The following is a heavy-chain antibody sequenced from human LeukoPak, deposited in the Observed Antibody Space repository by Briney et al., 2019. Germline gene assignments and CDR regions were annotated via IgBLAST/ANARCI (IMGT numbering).Heavy chain of an antibody. J-gene: IGHJ4*02. D-gene: IGHD1-26*01. Sequence: PERSLRLSCIASGFTFSSYGMHWVRQAPGKGLEWVAFIRYDGSNKYYADSVKGRFTISRDNSKNTLYLQMNSLRAEDTAVYYCAKISKWELPYWGQGTLVTVSS. CDR3: AKISKWELPY. CDR1: GFTFSSYG. CDR2: IRYDGSNK. V-gene: IGHV3-30*02.